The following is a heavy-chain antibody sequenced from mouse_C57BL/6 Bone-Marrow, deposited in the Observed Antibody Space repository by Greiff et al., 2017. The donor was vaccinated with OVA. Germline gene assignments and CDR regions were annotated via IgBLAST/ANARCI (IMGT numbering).Heavy chain of an antibody. D-gene: IGHD1-1*01. CDR3: RSDGSSDWYFDV. CDR1: GYTFTDYY. J-gene: IGHJ1*03. CDR2: INPNNGGT. V-gene: IGHV1-26*01. Sequence: EVQLQQSGPELVKPGASVKISCKASGYTFTDYYMNWVKQSHGKSLEWIGDINPNNGGTSYNQKFKGKATLTVDKSSSTAYMELRSLTSEDAAVYYGRSDGSSDWYFDVWGTGTTVTVSA.